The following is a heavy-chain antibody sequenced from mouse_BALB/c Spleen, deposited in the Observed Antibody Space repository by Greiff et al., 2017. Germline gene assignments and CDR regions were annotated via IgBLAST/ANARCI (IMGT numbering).Heavy chain of an antibody. D-gene: IGHD1-2*01. CDR1: GFSLTSYG. CDR2: IWAGGST. J-gene: IGHJ3*01. V-gene: IGHV2-9*02. Sequence: VKLMESGPGLVAPSQSLSITCTVSGFSLTSYGVHWVRQPPGKGLEWLGVIWAGGSTNYNSALMSRLSISKDNSKSQVFLKMNSLQTDDTAMYYCASSPTTTATAWFAYWGQGTLVTVSA. CDR3: ASSPTTTATAWFAY.